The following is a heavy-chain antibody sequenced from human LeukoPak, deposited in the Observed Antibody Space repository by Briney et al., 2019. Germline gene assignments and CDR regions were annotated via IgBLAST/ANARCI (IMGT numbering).Heavy chain of an antibody. CDR1: GFTFSSYA. Sequence: PGGSLRLSCAASGFTFSSYAMSWVRQAPGKGLEWVSAISGSGGSTYYADSVKGRFTISRDNSKNTLYLQMNSLRAEDTAVYYRARGGGYYYYYMDVWGKGTTVTVSS. D-gene: IGHD2-15*01. CDR2: ISGSGGST. J-gene: IGHJ6*03. V-gene: IGHV3-23*01. CDR3: ARGGGYYYYYMDV.